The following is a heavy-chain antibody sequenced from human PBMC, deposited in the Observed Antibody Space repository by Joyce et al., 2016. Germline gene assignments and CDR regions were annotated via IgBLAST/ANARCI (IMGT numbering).Heavy chain of an antibody. V-gene: IGHV3-53*01. J-gene: IGHJ6*02. CDR3: ASLRFSYYYYAVDV. D-gene: IGHD4-17*01. Sequence: EVQLVESGGGLVQPGGSLRISCAASGFTVTGNYMTWVRQAPGKGLGWVSVLYSGSTTSYADSVKVRFIISRDNSKTTLYLQMNSLRAEDTAVYYCASLRFSYYYYAVDVWGQGTTVTVSS. CDR1: GFTVTGNY. CDR2: LYSGSTT.